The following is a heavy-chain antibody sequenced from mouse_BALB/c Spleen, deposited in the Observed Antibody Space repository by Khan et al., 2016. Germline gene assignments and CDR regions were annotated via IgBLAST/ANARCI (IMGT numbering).Heavy chain of an antibody. J-gene: IGHJ4*01. CDR3: ARNYGSSYPDY. Sequence: EVELVESGGGLVKPGGSLKLSCAASGFTFSSYGMSWVRQTPEKRLAWVATISGGGSYNYYQDSVKGRFTISRDNAKHHLYPPMSSLRADATALYYCARNYGSSYPDYWCQETSDTVSS. CDR2: ISGGGSYN. D-gene: IGHD1-1*01. V-gene: IGHV5-9-2*01. CDR1: GFTFSSYG.